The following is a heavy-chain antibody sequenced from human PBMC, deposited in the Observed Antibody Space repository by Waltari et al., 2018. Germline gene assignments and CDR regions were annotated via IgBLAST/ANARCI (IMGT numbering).Heavy chain of an antibody. CDR3: ARALGLMVDY. Sequence: SGCDWSRIRQPPGKGLEWIGEINHSGSTNYNPSLKSRVTISVDTSKNQFSLKLSSVTAADTAVYYCARALGLMVDYWGQGTLVTVSS. CDR2: INHSGST. CDR1: SGCD. J-gene: IGHJ4*02. V-gene: IGHV4-34*01.